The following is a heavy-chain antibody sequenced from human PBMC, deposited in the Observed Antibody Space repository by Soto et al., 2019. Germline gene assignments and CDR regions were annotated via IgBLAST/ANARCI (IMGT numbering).Heavy chain of an antibody. CDR1: GGSISSYY. Sequence: SETLSLTCTVSGGSISSYYWSWIRQPPGKGLEWIGYIYYSGSTNYNPSLKSRVTISVDTSKNQFSLKLSSVTAAETAVYYCAREHCSSTSCYTNWFDPWGQGTLVTVSS. CDR2: IYYSGST. J-gene: IGHJ5*02. D-gene: IGHD2-2*02. CDR3: AREHCSSTSCYTNWFDP. V-gene: IGHV4-59*01.